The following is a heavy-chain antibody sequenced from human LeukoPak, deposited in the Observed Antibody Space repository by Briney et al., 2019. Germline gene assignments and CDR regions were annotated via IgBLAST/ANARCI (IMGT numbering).Heavy chain of an antibody. V-gene: IGHV1-8*03. Sequence: GASVRVSCKASGYTFTSYDINWVRQATGQGLEWMGWMNPNSGNTGYAQKFQGRVTITRDTSASTAYMELSSLRSEDTAVYYCARCDPTYGDYGVGYWGQGTLVTVSS. J-gene: IGHJ4*02. CDR1: GYTFTSYD. CDR2: MNPNSGNT. CDR3: ARCDPTYGDYGVGY. D-gene: IGHD4-17*01.